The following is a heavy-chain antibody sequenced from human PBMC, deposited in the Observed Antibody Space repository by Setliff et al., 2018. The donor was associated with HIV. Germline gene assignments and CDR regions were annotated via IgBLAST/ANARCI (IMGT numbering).Heavy chain of an antibody. Sequence: SVKVSCKASGGTSSSYGISWVRQAPGQGLEWMGGIIPIFDTVNYAQKFQGRVTITADESTNTAYMELSSLRSEDTAVYYCARQRHGGAGAHDYWGQGTLVTVSS. D-gene: IGHD3-16*01. CDR3: ARQRHGGAGAHDY. CDR1: GGTSSSYG. J-gene: IGHJ4*02. V-gene: IGHV1-69*13. CDR2: IIPIFDTV.